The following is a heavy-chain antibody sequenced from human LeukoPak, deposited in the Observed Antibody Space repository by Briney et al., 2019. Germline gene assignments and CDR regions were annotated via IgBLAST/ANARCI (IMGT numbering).Heavy chain of an antibody. CDR3: ARVGRDYGSGSYYTMSIYYFDY. D-gene: IGHD3-10*01. J-gene: IGHJ4*02. CDR1: GGSISSYY. CDR2: IYYSGST. V-gene: IGHV4-59*01. Sequence: PSETLSLACTVSGGSISSYYWSGIRQPPGKGLEWIGYIYYSGSTNYNPSLKSRVTMSVDTSKNQFSLKLSSVTAADTAVYYCARVGRDYGSGSYYTMSIYYFDYWGQGTLVTVSS.